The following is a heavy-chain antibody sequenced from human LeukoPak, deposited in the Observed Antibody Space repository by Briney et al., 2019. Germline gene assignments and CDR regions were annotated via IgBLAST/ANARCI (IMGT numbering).Heavy chain of an antibody. CDR1: GGTFSSYA. V-gene: IGHV1-69*04. D-gene: IGHD4-17*01. CDR3: ARGATVTEDGMDV. J-gene: IGHJ6*02. Sequence: ASVKVSCKASGGTFSSYAISWVRQAPGQGLEWMGRIIPILGIANYAQKFQGRVTITADKSTSTAYMELSSLRSEDTAVYYCARGATVTEDGMDVWGQGTTVTVSS. CDR2: IIPILGIA.